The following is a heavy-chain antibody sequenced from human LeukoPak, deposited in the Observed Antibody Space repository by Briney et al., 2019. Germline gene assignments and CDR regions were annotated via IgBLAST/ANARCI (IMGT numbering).Heavy chain of an antibody. CDR2: VSGSGDTT. J-gene: IGHJ4*02. Sequence: GGSLRLSCAASGFTFSGYAMSWVRQAPGKGPEWVSAVSGSGDTTYYADSVQGRFTISRDSSKNTLYLQMNSLRAEDTALYYCAKGRHASSGMFDYWGQGTLVTVSS. CDR1: GFTFSGYA. V-gene: IGHV3-23*01. CDR3: AKGRHASSGMFDY. D-gene: IGHD1-26*01.